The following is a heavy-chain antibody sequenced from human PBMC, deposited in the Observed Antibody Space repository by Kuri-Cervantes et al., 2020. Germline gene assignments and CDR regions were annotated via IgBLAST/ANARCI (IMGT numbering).Heavy chain of an antibody. V-gene: IGHV1-3*02. CDR1: GYTFTSYA. CDR2: SNAGNGNT. Sequence: ASVKVSCKASGYTFTSYAMHWVRQAPGQRLEWMGWSNAGNGNTKYSQEFQGRVTITADKSTSTAYMELSSLRSEDTAVYYCARDSNGDYDYWGQGTLVTVSS. J-gene: IGHJ4*02. D-gene: IGHD4-17*01. CDR3: ARDSNGDYDY.